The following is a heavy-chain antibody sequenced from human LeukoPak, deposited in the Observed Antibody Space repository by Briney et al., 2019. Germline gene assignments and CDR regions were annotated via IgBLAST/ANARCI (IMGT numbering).Heavy chain of an antibody. CDR1: GLTFSSYA. Sequence: GGSLRLSCAASGLTFSSYAMSWVRQAPGKGLEWVSSISGSGDSTHYADSVKGRFTISRDNSKNTLYLQMNSLRSEDTAVYYCAKARYRKFGDFGYWGQGTLVTVSS. D-gene: IGHD3-10*01. CDR3: AKARYRKFGDFGY. V-gene: IGHV3-23*01. CDR2: ISGSGDST. J-gene: IGHJ4*02.